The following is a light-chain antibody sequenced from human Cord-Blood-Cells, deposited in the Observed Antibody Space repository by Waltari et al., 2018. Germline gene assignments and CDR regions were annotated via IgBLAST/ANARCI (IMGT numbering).Light chain of an antibody. J-gene: IGLJ1*01. CDR3: SSYTSSSTLEV. CDR2: EVS. V-gene: IGLV2-14*01. CDR1: RSDVGGYNY. Sequence: QSALTQPASVSGSRGQSITIYCTGTRSDVGGYNYVSWYQQHPGKPPKLMIYEVSNRPSGVSNRFSGSKSGNTASLTISGLQAEDEADYYCSSYTSSSTLEVFGTGTKVTVL.